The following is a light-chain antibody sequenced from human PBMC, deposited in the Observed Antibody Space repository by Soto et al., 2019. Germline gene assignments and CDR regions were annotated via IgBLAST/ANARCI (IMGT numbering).Light chain of an antibody. Sequence: EIVLTQSPGTLSLSPGERATLSCRASQSVSSSYLAWYQQKPGQAPRLLIYGASSRATGIPDRFSGSGSGTVFTLTISRLEPDDSAVYYCQQYGSSPWTFGQGTKVEIK. V-gene: IGKV3-20*01. J-gene: IGKJ1*01. CDR1: QSVSSSY. CDR2: GAS. CDR3: QQYGSSPWT.